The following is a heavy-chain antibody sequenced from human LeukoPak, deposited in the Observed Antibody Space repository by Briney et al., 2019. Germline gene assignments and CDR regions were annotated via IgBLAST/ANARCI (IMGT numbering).Heavy chain of an antibody. CDR2: ISGSGGST. V-gene: IGHV3-23*01. Sequence: GGSLRLSCAASALTFSSYALSWVRQAPGKGREGVSAISGSGGSTYYADHVKGRFTISRDNSKTTMYLQMNSLRAGDTSEYDWAKGRLVVVPAANDYYGMDAWGQGTTVTVSS. J-gene: IGHJ6*02. D-gene: IGHD2-2*01. CDR3: AKGRLVVVPAANDYYGMDA. CDR1: ALTFSSYA.